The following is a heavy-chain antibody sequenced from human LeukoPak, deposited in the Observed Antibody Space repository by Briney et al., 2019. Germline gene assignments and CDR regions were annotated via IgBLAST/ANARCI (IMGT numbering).Heavy chain of an antibody. V-gene: IGHV3-73*01. D-gene: IGHD7-27*01. J-gene: IGHJ4*02. Sequence: GGSLRLSCAASGFTFSGSAMHWVRQASGKGLEWVGRIRSKANSYATAYAASVKGRFTISRDDSKNTAYLQMNSLKTEDTAVYYCTRTGDPRRVGDYWGQGTLVTVSS. CDR2: IRSKANSYAT. CDR3: TRTGDPRRVGDY. CDR1: GFTFSGSA.